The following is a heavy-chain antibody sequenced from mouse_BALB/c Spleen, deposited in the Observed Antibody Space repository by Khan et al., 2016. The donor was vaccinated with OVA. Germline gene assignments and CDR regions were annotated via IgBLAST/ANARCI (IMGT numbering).Heavy chain of an antibody. J-gene: IGHJ3*01. D-gene: IGHD4-1*01. CDR2: INSDGTYT. Sequence: EVQLQESGGDLVKPGGSLKLSCAASGFTFSNYGMYWVRQIPDKRLEWVATINSDGTYTYYPDSVKGRFIISRNNAKNTVYLEMNILKSDNTTMYYCTSHLTGSFAYWGQGTIVTVSA. CDR3: TSHLTGSFAY. CDR1: GFTFSNYG. V-gene: IGHV5-6*01.